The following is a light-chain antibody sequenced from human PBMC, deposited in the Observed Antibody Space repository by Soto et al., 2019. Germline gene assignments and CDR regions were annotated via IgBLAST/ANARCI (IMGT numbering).Light chain of an antibody. V-gene: IGLV1-40*01. Sequence: QSVLTQPPSGSGAPGQRIIISCTGRSSNIGGGFDVHWYQHLPGTAPKLLVYDNDNRPSGLPARFSDSRSSTSASLAITSLQADDEAAYYCQSYDNSLSGVVFGGGTKLTVL. CDR2: DND. J-gene: IGLJ2*01. CDR3: QSYDNSLSGVV. CDR1: SSNIGGGFD.